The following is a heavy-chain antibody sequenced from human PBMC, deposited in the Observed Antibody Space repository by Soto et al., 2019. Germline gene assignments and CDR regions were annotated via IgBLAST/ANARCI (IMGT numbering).Heavy chain of an antibody. D-gene: IGHD3-10*01. J-gene: IGHJ5*02. Sequence: GGSLRLSCAASGFTFSSYWMYWVRQAPGKGLVWVSRINSDGSSTSYADSVKGRFTISRDNAKNTLYLQMNSLRAEDTAVYYCARVHYYGSGIRWFDPWGQGTLVTVSS. CDR1: GFTFSSYW. CDR3: ARVHYYGSGIRWFDP. CDR2: INSDGSST. V-gene: IGHV3-74*01.